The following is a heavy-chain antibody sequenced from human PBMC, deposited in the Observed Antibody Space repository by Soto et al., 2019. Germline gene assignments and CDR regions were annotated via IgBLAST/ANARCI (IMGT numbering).Heavy chain of an antibody. CDR3: ARESYYYDSSGYYLFDY. Sequence: PGGSLRLSCAASGFTFSSYEINWVRQAPGKGLEWVSYISSSGSTIYYADSVKGRFTISRDNAKNSLYLQMNSLRAEDTAVYYCARESYYYDSSGYYLFDYWGQGPLVTVSS. D-gene: IGHD3-22*01. J-gene: IGHJ4*02. CDR1: GFTFSSYE. CDR2: ISSSGSTI. V-gene: IGHV3-48*03.